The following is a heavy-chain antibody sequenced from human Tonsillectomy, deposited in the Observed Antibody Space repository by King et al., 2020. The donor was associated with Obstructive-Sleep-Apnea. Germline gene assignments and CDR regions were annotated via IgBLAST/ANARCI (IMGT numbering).Heavy chain of an antibody. CDR2: ISWNTGSI. J-gene: IGHJ4*02. CDR1: GFTFDDYV. D-gene: IGHD3-16*02. CDR3: AKEYYVWGSYRANFDY. Sequence: VQLVESGGGLVQPGRSLRLSCAASGFTFDDYVMYWVRQAPGKGLEWGSGISWNTGSIGYVDSVKGRFTISRDNAKNSLYLQMKSLRAEDTALYYCAKEYYVWGSYRANFDYWGQGTLVTVSS. V-gene: IGHV3-9*01.